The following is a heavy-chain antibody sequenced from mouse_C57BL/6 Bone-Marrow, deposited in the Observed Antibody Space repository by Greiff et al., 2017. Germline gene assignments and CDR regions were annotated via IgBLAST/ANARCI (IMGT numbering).Heavy chain of an antibody. CDR3: ARLSPFAY. CDR1: GFTFSSYG. V-gene: IGHV5-6*01. CDR2: ISSGGSYT. Sequence: EVMLVESGGDLVKPGGSLKLSCAASGFTFSSYGMSWVRQTPDKRLEWVATISSGGSYTYYPDSVKGRFTISRDNAKNTLYLQMRSLKSEDTAMYYCARLSPFAYWGQGTLVTVSA. D-gene: IGHD6-2*01. J-gene: IGHJ3*01.